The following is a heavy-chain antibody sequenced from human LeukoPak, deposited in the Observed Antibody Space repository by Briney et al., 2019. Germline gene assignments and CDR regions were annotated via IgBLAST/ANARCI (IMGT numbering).Heavy chain of an antibody. CDR3: AKDPSLLWFGENGGYFQH. Sequence: PGGSLRLSCAASGFTFSSYGIHWVRQAPGKGLEWVAVISYDGSNKYYADSVKGRFTISRDNSKNTLYLQMNSLRAEDTAVYYCAKDPSLLWFGENGGYFQHWGQGTLVTVSS. CDR2: ISYDGSNK. V-gene: IGHV3-30*18. D-gene: IGHD3-10*01. CDR1: GFTFSSYG. J-gene: IGHJ1*01.